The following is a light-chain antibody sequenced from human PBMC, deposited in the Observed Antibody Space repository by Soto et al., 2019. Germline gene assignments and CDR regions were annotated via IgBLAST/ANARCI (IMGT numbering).Light chain of an antibody. CDR2: QVT. J-gene: IGLJ7*01. V-gene: IGLV2-8*01. CDR1: SSDVGGYGY. Sequence: QSALTQPPSASGSPGQSVTISCTGISSDVGGYGYVSWFQQHPGKAPKLIIYQVTKRPSGVPDRFSGSKSGNTASLTVSGLQADDEADYYCGSYVVSYSWVFGGGTQLHVL. CDR3: GSYVVSYSWV.